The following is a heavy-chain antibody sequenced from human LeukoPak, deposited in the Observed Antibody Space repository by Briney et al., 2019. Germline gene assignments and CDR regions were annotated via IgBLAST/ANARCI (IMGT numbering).Heavy chain of an antibody. CDR3: ATLSVSAAGSIYY. D-gene: IGHD6-13*01. CDR1: GFTFSSYS. J-gene: IGHJ4*02. V-gene: IGHV3-21*01. Sequence: GGSLRLSCAASGFTFSSYSMNWVSQAPGKGLEWVSSISSSSSYIYYADSVKGRFTISRDNAKNSLYLQMNSLRAEDTAVYYCATLSVSAAGSIYYWGQGTLVTVSS. CDR2: ISSSSSYI.